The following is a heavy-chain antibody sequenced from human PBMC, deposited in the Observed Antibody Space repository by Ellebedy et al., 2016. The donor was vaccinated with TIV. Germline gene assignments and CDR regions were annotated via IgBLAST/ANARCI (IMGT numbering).Heavy chain of an antibody. Sequence: MPSETLSLTCTVSGGSISSYYWSWIRQPPGKGLEWIGYIYYSGSTNYNPSLKSRVTISVDTSKNQFPLKLSSVTAADTAVYYCAREGIAVAGTHWFDPWGQGTLVTVSS. CDR2: IYYSGST. V-gene: IGHV4-59*01. D-gene: IGHD6-19*01. J-gene: IGHJ5*02. CDR1: GGSISSYY. CDR3: AREGIAVAGTHWFDP.